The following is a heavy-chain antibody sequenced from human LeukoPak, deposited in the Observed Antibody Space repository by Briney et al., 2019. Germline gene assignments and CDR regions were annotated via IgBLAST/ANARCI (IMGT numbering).Heavy chain of an antibody. CDR2: ISSSSSYI. CDR1: GFTFSNYT. Sequence: GGSLRLSCAASGFTFSNYTMNWVRQAPGKGLEWVSSISSSSSYIFYADSVKGRFTISRDNAKNSLYLQMNSLRAEDTAVYCCASSLLYRVFDYWAQETLVTVPS. V-gene: IGHV3-21*01. D-gene: IGHD1-1*01. J-gene: IGHJ4*02. CDR3: ASSLLYRVFDY.